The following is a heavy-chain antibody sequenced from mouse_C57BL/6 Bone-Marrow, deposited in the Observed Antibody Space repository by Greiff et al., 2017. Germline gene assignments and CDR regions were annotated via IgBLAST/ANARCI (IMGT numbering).Heavy chain of an antibody. CDR3: AREEITTVVANYAMDY. D-gene: IGHD1-1*01. V-gene: IGHV5-4*01. CDR2: ISDGGSYT. CDR1: GFTFSSYA. J-gene: IGHJ4*01. Sequence: DVKLVESGGGLVKPGGSLKLSCAASGFTFSSYAMSWVRQTPEKRLEWVATISDGGSYTYYPDNVKGRFTISRDNAKNNLYLQMSHLKSEDTAMYYWAREEITTVVANYAMDYWGQGTSVTVSS.